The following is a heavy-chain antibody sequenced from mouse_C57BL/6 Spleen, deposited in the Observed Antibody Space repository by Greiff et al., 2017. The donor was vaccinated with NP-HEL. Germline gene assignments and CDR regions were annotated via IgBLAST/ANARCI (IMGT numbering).Heavy chain of an antibody. J-gene: IGHJ1*03. CDR3: ARDGDYDVYWYFGV. CDR2: ISYSGST. CDR1: GYSITSGYD. Sequence: DVKLQESGPGMVKPSQSLSLTCTVTGYSITSGYDWHWIRHFPGNKLEWMGYISYSGSTNYNPSLKSRISITHDTSKNHFFLKLNYVTTEDTATYYCARDGDYDVYWYFGVWGTGTTVTVSS. D-gene: IGHD2-4*01. V-gene: IGHV3-1*01.